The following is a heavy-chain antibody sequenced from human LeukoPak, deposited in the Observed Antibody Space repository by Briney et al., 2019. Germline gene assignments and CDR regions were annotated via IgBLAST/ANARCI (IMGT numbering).Heavy chain of an antibody. CDR3: ARTSDSGYSNFDY. V-gene: IGHV3-33*01. Sequence: PGGSLRLSCAASGFTFSSYGMHWVRQAPGKGLEWVAVIWYDGSNKYYADSVKGRFTISRDNSKNTLYLQMNSLRAEDTAVYYCARTSDSGYSNFDYWGQGTLVTVSS. CDR1: GFTFSSYG. D-gene: IGHD3-22*01. CDR2: IWYDGSNK. J-gene: IGHJ4*02.